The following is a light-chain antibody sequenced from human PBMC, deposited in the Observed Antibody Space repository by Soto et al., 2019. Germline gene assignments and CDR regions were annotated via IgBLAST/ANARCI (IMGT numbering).Light chain of an antibody. CDR1: QSVLYSSNNKNF. Sequence: DIVMTQSPDSLAVSLGERATINCKSSQSVLYSSNNKNFLVWYQQKPGQPPKLLIYWASTREFGVPDRFSGSGSGTDFTLTISSLQAEDVAVYYCQQYYSIPYTFGQGTKLEIK. J-gene: IGKJ2*01. CDR3: QQYYSIPYT. V-gene: IGKV4-1*01. CDR2: WAS.